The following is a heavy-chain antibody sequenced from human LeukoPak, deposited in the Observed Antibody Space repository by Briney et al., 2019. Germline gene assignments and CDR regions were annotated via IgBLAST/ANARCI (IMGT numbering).Heavy chain of an antibody. CDR2: IYYGGST. D-gene: IGHD2-2*01. J-gene: IGHJ4*02. CDR1: GGXISSYY. V-gene: IGHV4-59*01. Sequence: SETLSLTCTVSGGXISSYYWSWIRQPPGKGLEWSGYIYYGGSTNYNPSLKSRVTISIDTSKNQFSLKLTSVTAADTAVYYCARERDYATDYWGQGTLVTVSS. CDR3: ARERDYATDY.